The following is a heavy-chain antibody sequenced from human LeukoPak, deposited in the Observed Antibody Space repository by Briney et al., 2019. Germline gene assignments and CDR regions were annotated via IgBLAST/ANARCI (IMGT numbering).Heavy chain of an antibody. CDR3: ARNLGYCRAASCHLMDV. J-gene: IGHJ6*03. D-gene: IGHD2-15*01. CDR2: IKQDGSDK. V-gene: IGHV3-7*01. CDR1: GFALSSYW. Sequence: GGSLRLSCAASGFALSSYWMSWVRQAPGKGLEWVANIKQDGSDKYYVDSVKGRFTISRDNAKNSLYLQMNSLRAEDTAVYYCARNLGYCRAASCHLMDVWGKGTTVTVSS.